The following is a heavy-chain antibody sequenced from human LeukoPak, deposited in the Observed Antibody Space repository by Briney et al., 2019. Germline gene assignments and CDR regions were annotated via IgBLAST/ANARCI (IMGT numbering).Heavy chain of an antibody. CDR2: IYYSEST. D-gene: IGHD4-17*01. J-gene: IGHJ6*02. CDR3: ARGATVTTYYYGMDV. CDR1: GGSISSGGYY. V-gene: IGHV4-31*03. Sequence: PSETLSLTCTVSGGSISSGGYYWSWIRQHPGKGLEWIGYIYYSESTYYNPSLKSRVTISVDTSKNQFSLKLSSVTAADTAVYYCARGATVTTYYYGMDVWGQGTTVTVSS.